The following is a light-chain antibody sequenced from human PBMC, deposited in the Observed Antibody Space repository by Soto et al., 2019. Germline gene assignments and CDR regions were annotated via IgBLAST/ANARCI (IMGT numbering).Light chain of an antibody. Sequence: EIVSAQSPGTLSLSTGERDSLPSAPTQSVSSSYLAWYQQKPGQAPRLLIYGASSRATGIPDRFSGSGSGTDFTLTISRLEPEDFAVYYCQQYGSSPPVTFGSGTKVDIK. V-gene: IGKV3-20*01. J-gene: IGKJ3*01. CDR1: QSVSSSY. CDR3: QQYGSSPPVT. CDR2: GAS.